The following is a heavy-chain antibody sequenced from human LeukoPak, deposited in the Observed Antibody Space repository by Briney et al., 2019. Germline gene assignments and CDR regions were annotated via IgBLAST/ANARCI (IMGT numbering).Heavy chain of an antibody. Sequence: GASVKVSCKASGYTFTGYYMHWVRQAPGQGLEWMGRINPNSGGTNYAQKFQGRVTMTRDTSISTAYMELSRLRSDDTAVYYCAGEGQPAAIESPHYGMDVWGQGTTVTVSS. CDR1: GYTFTGYY. J-gene: IGHJ6*02. V-gene: IGHV1-2*06. CDR2: INPNSGGT. D-gene: IGHD2-2*01. CDR3: AGEGQPAAIESPHYGMDV.